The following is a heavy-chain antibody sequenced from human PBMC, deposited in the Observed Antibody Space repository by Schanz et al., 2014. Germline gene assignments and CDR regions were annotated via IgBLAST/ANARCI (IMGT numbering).Heavy chain of an antibody. CDR3: EREFVN. V-gene: IGHV3-30*07. D-gene: IGHD2-21*01. J-gene: IGHJ1*01. CDR2: MSYDGSNK. Sequence: QGQLVESGGGVVQPGRSLRLSCAASGFTFSSYAMHWVRQAPGKWLEWVAVMSYDGSNKYYADSVRGRFTISRYNAKNTLYLQMNSLRVDDTAVYYCEREFVNWGQGTLVTVSS. CDR1: GFTFSSYA.